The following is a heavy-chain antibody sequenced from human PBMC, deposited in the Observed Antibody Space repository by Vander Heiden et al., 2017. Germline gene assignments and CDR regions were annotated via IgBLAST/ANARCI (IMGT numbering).Heavy chain of an antibody. V-gene: IGHV1-46*01. CDR3: ARERRYGGNSPTFDY. D-gene: IGHD2-21*02. J-gene: IGHJ4*02. CDR2: INPSGGST. Sequence: QVQLVQSGAEVKKPGASVKVSCKASGYTFTSYYMHWVRQAPGQGLQWMGIINPSGGSTSYAQKLQGRVTMTRDTSTSTVYMELSSLRSEDTAVYYYARERRYGGNSPTFDYWGQGTLVTVSS. CDR1: GYTFTSYY.